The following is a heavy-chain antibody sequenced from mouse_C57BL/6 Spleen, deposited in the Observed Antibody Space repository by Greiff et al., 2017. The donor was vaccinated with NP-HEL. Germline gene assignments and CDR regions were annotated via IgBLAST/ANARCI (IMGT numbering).Heavy chain of an antibody. CDR2: IYPGDGDT. Sequence: VQLQQSGPELVKPGASVKISCKASGYAFSSSWMNWVKQRPGTGLEWIGRIYPGDGDTNYNGKFKGKATLTADKSSSTADMQLSSLTSEDSAVYFCSYSKGVAYWGQGTLVTVSA. CDR1: GYAFSSSW. J-gene: IGHJ3*01. V-gene: IGHV1-82*01. D-gene: IGHD2-5*01. CDR3: SYSKGVAY.